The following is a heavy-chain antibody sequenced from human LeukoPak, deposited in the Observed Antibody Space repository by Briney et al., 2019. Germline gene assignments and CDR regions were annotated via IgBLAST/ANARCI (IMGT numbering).Heavy chain of an antibody. CDR1: GYTFTDYY. CDR3: ARVRGPAAALHFEF. V-gene: IGHV1-2*02. D-gene: IGHD6-13*01. J-gene: IGHJ4*02. Sequence: ASVKVSCKASGYTFTDYYMHWVRQAPGQGLEWMGWINPNGGGADYAQKFQGRVTMTRDTSVNTAYMELSRLKSDDTAVYYCARVRGPAAALHFEFWGQGTLVTVSS. CDR2: INPNGGGA.